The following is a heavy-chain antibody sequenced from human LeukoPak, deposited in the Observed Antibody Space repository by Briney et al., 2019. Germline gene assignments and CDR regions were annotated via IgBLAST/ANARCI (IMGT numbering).Heavy chain of an antibody. V-gene: IGHV3-74*01. J-gene: IGHJ4*02. CDR3: ARDVFGLDY. CDR2: ITNDGSST. Sequence: GGSLRLSCAASGFTFSSYSMNWVRQAPGKGLVWVSRITNDGSSTTYADSVKGRFTISRDNSKNTLYLQMNSLRAEDTAVYYCARDVFGLDYWGQGTLVTVSS. D-gene: IGHD3-10*01. CDR1: GFTFSSYS.